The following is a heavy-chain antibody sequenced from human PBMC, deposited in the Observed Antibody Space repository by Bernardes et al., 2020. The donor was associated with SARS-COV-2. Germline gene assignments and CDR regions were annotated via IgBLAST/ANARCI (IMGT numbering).Heavy chain of an antibody. V-gene: IGHV5-10-1*01. J-gene: IGHJ4*02. Sequence: GESLKISCKDSGHTLTTYWITWVRQTPENVLEWMGTIDPADSDIYYSPSFEGHVTISADRSISAAYLQWSSLRASDTAIYFCARQKQYASASYYFDSWGQGTLLTVSS. CDR3: ARQKQYASASYYFDS. D-gene: IGHD6-19*01. CDR2: IDPADSDI. CDR1: GHTLTTYW.